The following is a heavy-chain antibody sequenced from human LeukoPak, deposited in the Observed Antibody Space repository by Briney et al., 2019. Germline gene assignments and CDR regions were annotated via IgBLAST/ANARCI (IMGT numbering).Heavy chain of an antibody. CDR1: GGSFSSDGFY. V-gene: IGHV4-61*02. Sequence: PSETLSLTCTVSGGSFSSDGFYWNWIRQPAGKGLEWIGRIYTSGSTNYNPSLKSRVTMSVDTSKNQFSLKLSSVTAADTAVYYCARDQGCSSTSCYPSMGQDYYYYYYMDVWGKGTTVTVSS. CDR3: ARDQGCSSTSCYPSMGQDYYYYYYMDV. J-gene: IGHJ6*03. D-gene: IGHD2-2*01. CDR2: IYTSGST.